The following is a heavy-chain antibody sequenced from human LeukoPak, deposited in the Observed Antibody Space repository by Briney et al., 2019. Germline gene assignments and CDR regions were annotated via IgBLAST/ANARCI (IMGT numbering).Heavy chain of an antibody. V-gene: IGHV3-30*02. D-gene: IGHD4-23*01. CDR2: IRYDGSNK. CDR1: GFTFSSYG. CDR3: ARATGGKSGDALDY. Sequence: PGGSLRLSCAASGFTFSSYGMHWVRQAPGKGLEWVAFIRYDGSNKYYADSVKGRFTISRDNSKNTLYLQMNSLRAEDTAVYYCARATGGKSGDALDYWGQGTLVTVSS. J-gene: IGHJ4*02.